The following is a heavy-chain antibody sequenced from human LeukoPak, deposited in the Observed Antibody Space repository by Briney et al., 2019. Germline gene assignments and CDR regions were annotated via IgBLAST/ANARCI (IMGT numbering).Heavy chain of an antibody. CDR2: IYYSGST. Sequence: PSETLSLTCTVSGGSISSGGYYWSWIRQHPGKGLEWIGYIYYSGSTYYNPSLKSRVTISVDTSKNPFSLKLSSVTSADTAVYYCARVGGPRTGIFDYWGQGTLVTVSS. J-gene: IGHJ4*02. CDR1: GGSISSGGYY. V-gene: IGHV4-31*03. D-gene: IGHD3-16*01. CDR3: ARVGGPRTGIFDY.